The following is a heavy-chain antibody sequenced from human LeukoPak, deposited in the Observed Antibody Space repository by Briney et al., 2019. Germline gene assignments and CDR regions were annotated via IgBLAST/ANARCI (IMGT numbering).Heavy chain of an antibody. CDR2: MNPNSGGT. J-gene: IGHJ3*02. CDR3: ARDPGLKYDSSGYYPLAFDI. CDR1: GYTFTSYD. Sequence: ASVKVSCKASGYTFTSYDINWVRQATGQGLEWMGWMNPNSGGTNYAQKFRGRVTMTRDTSISTAYMELSRLRSDDTAVYHCARDPGLKYDSSGYYPLAFDIWGQGTMVTVSS. V-gene: IGHV1-2*02. D-gene: IGHD3-22*01.